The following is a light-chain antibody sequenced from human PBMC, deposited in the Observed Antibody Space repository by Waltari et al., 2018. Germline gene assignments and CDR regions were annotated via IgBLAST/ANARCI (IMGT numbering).Light chain of an antibody. V-gene: IGKV2-28*01. CDR3: MQARQTPLT. CDR2: LGS. Sequence: DIVMTQSPVSLPVTPGEPASISCRSNQSLLNSNGYNSLDWYLQKPGQSPQLLIYLGSYRASGVPDRFSGSGSGTDFTLRISRVEAEDVGIYYCMQARQTPLTVGGGTKVEIK. J-gene: IGKJ4*01. CDR1: QSLLNSNGYNS.